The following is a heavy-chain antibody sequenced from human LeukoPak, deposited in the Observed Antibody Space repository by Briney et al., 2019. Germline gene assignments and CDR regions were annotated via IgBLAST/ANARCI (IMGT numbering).Heavy chain of an antibody. V-gene: IGHV4-31*03. J-gene: IGHJ6*03. D-gene: IGHD6-13*01. CDR1: GGSISSGGYY. CDR3: ARDSRTGIAAPMDV. Sequence: SETLSLTCTVSGGSISSGGYYWSWIRQHPGKGLEWIGYIYYSGSTYYNPSLKSRVTISVDTSKNQFSLKLSSVTAADTAVYYCARDSRTGIAAPMDVWGKGTTVTVSS. CDR2: IYYSGST.